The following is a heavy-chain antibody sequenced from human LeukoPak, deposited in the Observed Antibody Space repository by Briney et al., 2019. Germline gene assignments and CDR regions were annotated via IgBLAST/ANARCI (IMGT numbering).Heavy chain of an antibody. CDR2: INWSGGST. Sequence: GGSLRLSCEASGFTFDDYGMSWVRQAPGKGLEWVSGINWSGGSTGYADSVKGRFTISRDNAKNSLYLQMNSLRAEDTAVYYCARAPAPLLWFGEFGARGNWFDPWGQGTLVTVSS. CDR1: GFTFDDYG. CDR3: ARAPAPLLWFGEFGARGNWFDP. J-gene: IGHJ5*02. V-gene: IGHV3-20*04. D-gene: IGHD3-10*01.